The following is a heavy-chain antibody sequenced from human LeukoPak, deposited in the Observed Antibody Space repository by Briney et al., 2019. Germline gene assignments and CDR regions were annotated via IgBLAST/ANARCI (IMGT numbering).Heavy chain of an antibody. CDR1: GYTFTGYY. J-gene: IGHJ4*02. V-gene: IGHV1-2*06. CDR2: LNPNSGGT. D-gene: IGHD2-15*01. Sequence: GSVKVSCKASGYTFTGYYMHWVRQAPGQGLEWMGRLNPNSGGTNYAQKFQGRVTMTRDTSISTAYMELSRLRSDDTAVYYCARGGYCSGGSCYNPFDYWGQGTLVTVSS. CDR3: ARGGYCSGGSCYNPFDY.